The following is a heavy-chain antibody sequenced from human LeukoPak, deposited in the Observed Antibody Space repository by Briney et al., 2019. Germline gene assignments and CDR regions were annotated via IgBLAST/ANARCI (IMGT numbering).Heavy chain of an antibody. CDR2: INHSGST. CDR3: AVTFGGVIVAPDY. V-gene: IGHV4-34*01. J-gene: IGHJ4*02. Sequence: SETLSLTCAVYGGSFSGYYWSWIRQPPGKGLEWIGEINHSGSTNYNPSLKSRVTISVDTSKNQFSLKLSSVTAADTAVYYCAVTFGGVIVAPDYWGQGTLVTVPS. CDR1: GGSFSGYY. D-gene: IGHD3-16*02.